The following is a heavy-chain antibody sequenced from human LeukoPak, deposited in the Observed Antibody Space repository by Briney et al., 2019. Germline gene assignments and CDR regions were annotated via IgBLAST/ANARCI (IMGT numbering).Heavy chain of an antibody. V-gene: IGHV3-48*01. Sequence: GGSLRLSCVASGFTFSDYSMNWVRQVPGKGLEWLSYIDTSGTTIYYADSVKGRFTISRDNAKNSLYLQMNSLRVEDTAVYYCARGPPLFDPWGQGTLVTVSS. CDR2: IDTSGTTI. CDR3: ARGPPLFDP. CDR1: GFTFSDYS. J-gene: IGHJ5*02.